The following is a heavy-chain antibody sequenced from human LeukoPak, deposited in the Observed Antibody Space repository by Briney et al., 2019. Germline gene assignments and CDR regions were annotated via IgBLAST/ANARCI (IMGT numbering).Heavy chain of an antibody. CDR1: GGTFSRYA. V-gene: IGHV1-69*06. CDR2: IITIFGTA. Sequence: ASVKVSCKASGGTFSRYAISWVRQAPGQGLEWMGRIITIFGTANYAQKFQGRVTITADKSTSTAYMELSSLRSEDTAVYYCARQARDYYYYYMDVWGKGTTVTVSS. CDR3: ARQARDYYYYYMDV. J-gene: IGHJ6*03.